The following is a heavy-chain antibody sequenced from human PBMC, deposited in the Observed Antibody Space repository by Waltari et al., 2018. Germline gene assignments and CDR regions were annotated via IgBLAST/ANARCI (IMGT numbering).Heavy chain of an antibody. D-gene: IGHD5-18*01. J-gene: IGHJ4*02. V-gene: IGHV3-66*02. CDR2: IYDAGST. CDR1: GFTVRTHP. CDR3: ARARDEETAMVYFDH. Sequence: EVQLVESGGGLVHPGGPLRLSRAASGFTVRTHPMRWVRQAPGGGLEWGSLIYDAGSTYYPDSVRGRFTISRDNSKNTVHLQMNSLRVEETAIYYCARARDEETAMVYFDHWGQGTLVSVSS.